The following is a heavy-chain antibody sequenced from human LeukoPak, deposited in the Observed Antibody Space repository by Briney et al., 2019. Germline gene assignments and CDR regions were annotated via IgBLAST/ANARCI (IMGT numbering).Heavy chain of an antibody. V-gene: IGHV4-30-2*01. Sequence: SEILSLTCAVSGGSISSGGYSWSWIRQPPGKGLEWIGYIYHSGSTYYNPSLKSRVTISVDRSKIQFSLKLSSVTAADTAVYYCARTPLGYFDYWGQGTLVTVSS. CDR1: GGSISSGGYS. CDR3: ARTPLGYFDY. J-gene: IGHJ4*02. CDR2: IYHSGST.